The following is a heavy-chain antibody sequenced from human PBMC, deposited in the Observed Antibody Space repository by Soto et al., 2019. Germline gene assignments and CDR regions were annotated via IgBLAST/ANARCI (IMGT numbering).Heavy chain of an antibody. CDR1: GFTFSSYG. Sequence: QVQLVESGGGVVQPGRSLRLSCAASGFTFSSYGMHWVRQAPGKGLEWVAVIWYDGSNKYYADSVKGRFTISRDNSKNTLYLQMNSLRAEDTAVYYCARGEVPAAPFDPWGQGTLVTVAA. CDR3: ARGEVPAAPFDP. V-gene: IGHV3-33*01. J-gene: IGHJ5*02. D-gene: IGHD2-2*01. CDR2: IWYDGSNK.